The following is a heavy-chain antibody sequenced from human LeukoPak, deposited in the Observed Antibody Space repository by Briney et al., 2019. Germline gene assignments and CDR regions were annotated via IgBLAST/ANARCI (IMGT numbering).Heavy chain of an antibody. CDR1: GFTFSSYS. D-gene: IGHD3-10*01. V-gene: IGHV3-21*01. CDR2: ISSSSSYI. CDR3: ARDFRSGSYYNPFGY. Sequence: PGGSLRPSCAASGFTFSSYSMNWVRQAPGKGLEWVSSISSSSSYIYYADSVKGRFTISRDNAKNSLYLQMNSLRAEDTAVYYCARDFRSGSYYNPFGYWGQGTLVTVSS. J-gene: IGHJ4*02.